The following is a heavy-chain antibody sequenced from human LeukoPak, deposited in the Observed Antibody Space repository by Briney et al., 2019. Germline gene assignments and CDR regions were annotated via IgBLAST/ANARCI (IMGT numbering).Heavy chain of an antibody. D-gene: IGHD6-6*01. J-gene: IGHJ4*02. CDR1: GYTFTGYY. CDR2: INPNSGGT. Sequence: ASVKVSCKASGYTFTGYYIHWVRQAPGQGLEWMGRINPNSGGTNYAQKFQGRVTMTRDTSISTAYMELSRLRSDDTAMYYCARDLYYSSSSPRSFDYWGQGTLVTVSS. CDR3: ARDLYYSSSSPRSFDY. V-gene: IGHV1-2*06.